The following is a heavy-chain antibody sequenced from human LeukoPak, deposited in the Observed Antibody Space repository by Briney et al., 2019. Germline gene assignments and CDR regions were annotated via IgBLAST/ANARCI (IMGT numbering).Heavy chain of an antibody. CDR2: ISWDGGST. CDR3: AKERGRYCSSTSCYGGAFDY. D-gene: IGHD2-2*01. V-gene: IGHV3-43D*03. Sequence: GGSLRLSCAASGFTFDDYAMHWVRQAPGKGLEWVSLISWDGGSTYYADSVKGRFTISRDNSKNSLYLQMNSLRAEDTALYYCAKERGRYCSSTSCYGGAFDYWGQGTLVTVSS. J-gene: IGHJ4*02. CDR1: GFTFDDYA.